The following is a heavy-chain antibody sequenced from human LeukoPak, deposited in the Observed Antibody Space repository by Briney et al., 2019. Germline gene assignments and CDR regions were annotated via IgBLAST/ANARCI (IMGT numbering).Heavy chain of an antibody. CDR2: IYSGGST. J-gene: IGHJ3*02. D-gene: IGHD6-19*01. CDR1: GFTVSSNY. Sequence: QPGGSLRLSCTASGFTVSSNYMTWVRQAPGKGQGWVSAIYSGGSTCTADSVKGRFTICRDNYKNALYLQMNSLRGEDTAVYYCARDLRTSGWDAGSHGAFDIWGEGTMVTVP. CDR3: ARDLRTSGWDAGSHGAFDI. V-gene: IGHV3-66*01.